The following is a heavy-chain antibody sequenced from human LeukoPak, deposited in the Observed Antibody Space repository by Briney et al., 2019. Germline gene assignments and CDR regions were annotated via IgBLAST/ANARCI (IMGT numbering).Heavy chain of an antibody. CDR2: ISGSGGNT. CDR1: GLPFSSYG. J-gene: IGHJ5*02. V-gene: IGHV3-23*01. CDR3: AKEGYDYVWGSYRYNWFDP. Sequence: GGSLRLSCAASGLPFSSYGMSWVRQAPGKGLEWVSGISGSGGNTYYADSVKGRFTISRDNSKNTLYLQMNSLRAEDTAVYYCAKEGYDYVWGSYRYNWFDPWGQGTLVTVSS. D-gene: IGHD3-16*02.